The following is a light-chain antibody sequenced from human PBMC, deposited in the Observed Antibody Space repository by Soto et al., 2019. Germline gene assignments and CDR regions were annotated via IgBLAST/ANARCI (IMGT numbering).Light chain of an antibody. V-gene: IGKV1-39*01. CDR1: QGISSY. Sequence: DIQMTQSPSSLSASVGDRVTITCRARQGISSYLSWYQQKPGKAPELLIYGASSLQSGVPSRFSGSGSGTDFTLTISSLQPEDFATFYCQQSDSFPYTFGQGTKLEMK. CDR3: QQSDSFPYT. J-gene: IGKJ2*01. CDR2: GAS.